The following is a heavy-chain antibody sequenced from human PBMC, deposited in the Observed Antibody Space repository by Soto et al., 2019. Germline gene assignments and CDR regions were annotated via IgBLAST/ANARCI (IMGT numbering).Heavy chain of an antibody. Sequence: GGSLRLSCAASGFTFSNYGMHWVRQAPGKGLEWVAVISYDGSQKYYADSVKGRFTISRDNSKNTLYLQMNSLRAEDTAVYYCEKALELLLMGNFDSWGQGALVTVSS. CDR1: GFTFSNYG. J-gene: IGHJ4*02. CDR3: EKALELLLMGNFDS. V-gene: IGHV3-30*18. D-gene: IGHD3-10*01. CDR2: ISYDGSQK.